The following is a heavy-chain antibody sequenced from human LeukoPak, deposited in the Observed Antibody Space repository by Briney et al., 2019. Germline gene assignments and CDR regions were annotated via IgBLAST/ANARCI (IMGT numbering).Heavy chain of an antibody. CDR2: INHSGST. V-gene: IGHV4-34*01. J-gene: IGHJ4*02. D-gene: IGHD4-17*01. Sequence: SETLSLTCAVYGGSFSGYYWSWIRQPPGKGLEWIGEINHSGSTNYNPSLKSRVTISVDTSKNQFSLKLSSVTAADTAVYYCARHPYGVLDYWGQGTLVTVSS. CDR3: ARHPYGVLDY. CDR1: GGSFSGYY.